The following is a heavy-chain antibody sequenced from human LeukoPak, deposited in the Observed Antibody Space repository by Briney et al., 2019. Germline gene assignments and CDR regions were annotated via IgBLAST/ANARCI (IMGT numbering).Heavy chain of an antibody. CDR1: GGSFSGYY. D-gene: IGHD5-18*01. CDR3: ARSRAWIRNFDY. J-gene: IGHJ4*02. V-gene: IGHV4-34*01. Sequence: PSETLSLTCAVYGGSFSGYYWSWIRQPPGKGLEWIGEINHSGSTNYNPSLKSRVTISVDTSKNQFSLKLSSVTAADTAVCYCARSRAWIRNFDYWGQGTLVTVSS. CDR2: INHSGST.